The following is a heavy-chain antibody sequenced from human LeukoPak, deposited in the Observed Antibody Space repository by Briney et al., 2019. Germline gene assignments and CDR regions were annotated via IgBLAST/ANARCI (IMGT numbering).Heavy chain of an antibody. J-gene: IGHJ3*02. V-gene: IGHV4-59*01. D-gene: IGHD3-10*01. CDR3: ARGGSGISNAFDI. CDR2: LYYSGST. CDR1: GGSISSYY. Sequence: PSETLSLTCSVSGGSISSYYWSWIRQPPGKGLEWIGYLYYSGSTNSNPSLKSRVTMSVDTSKNQFSPKLRSVTAADTAVYYCARGGSGISNAFDIWGQGTMVTVSS.